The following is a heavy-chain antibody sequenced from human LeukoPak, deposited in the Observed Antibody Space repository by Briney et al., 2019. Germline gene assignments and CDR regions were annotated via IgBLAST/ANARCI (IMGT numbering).Heavy chain of an antibody. Sequence: SETLSLTCTVSGGSISSGDYYWSWIRQPPGQGLEWIGSIYYSGRTYSNPSLNSRVTLSDVTSNNQYSLMLSLVLEDATAWYYCARVGRWLQLWDYWGQGSLVTVSS. CDR2: IYYSGRT. V-gene: IGHV4-30-4*02. CDR1: GGSISSGDYY. J-gene: IGHJ4*02. D-gene: IGHD5-24*01. CDR3: ARVGRWLQLWDY.